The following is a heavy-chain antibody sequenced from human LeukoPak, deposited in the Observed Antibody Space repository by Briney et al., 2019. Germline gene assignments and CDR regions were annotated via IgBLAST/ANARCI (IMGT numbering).Heavy chain of an antibody. J-gene: IGHJ4*02. D-gene: IGHD5-24*01. CDR3: ASIGMATIEFDY. CDR2: ISYDGSNK. Sequence: GSLRLSCAASGFTFSSYAMHWVRQAPGKGLEWVAVISYDGSNKYYADSVKGRFTISRDNSKNTLYLQMNSLRAEDTAVYYCASIGMATIEFDYWGQGTLVTVSS. V-gene: IGHV3-30-3*01. CDR1: GFTFSSYA.